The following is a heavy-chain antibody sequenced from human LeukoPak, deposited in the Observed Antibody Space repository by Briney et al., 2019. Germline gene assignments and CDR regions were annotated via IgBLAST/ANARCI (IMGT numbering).Heavy chain of an antibody. CDR3: ARHARYGSGIVDY. CDR1: GGSISSYY. D-gene: IGHD3-10*01. J-gene: IGHJ4*02. Sequence: SETLSLTCTVSGGSISSYYWSWIRQPPGKGLEWIGYIYYSGSTNYNPSLKSRVTISVDTSKNQFSLKLSSVTAADTAVYYCARHARYGSGIVDYWGQGTLVTVSS. V-gene: IGHV4-59*08. CDR2: IYYSGST.